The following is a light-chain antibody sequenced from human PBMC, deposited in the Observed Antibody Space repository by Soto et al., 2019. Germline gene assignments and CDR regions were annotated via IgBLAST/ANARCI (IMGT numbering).Light chain of an antibody. J-gene: IGKJ3*01. CDR1: QSISSW. CDR3: QQYNSYLT. V-gene: IGKV1-5*01. Sequence: DIQMTQSPSTLSASVGDRVTITCRASQSISSWLAWYQQKPGKAPKLLIYDASSLESGVPSRFSGSGSGTEFTRTISRLQPDDFATYYRQQYNSYLTFGPGTKVDIK. CDR2: DAS.